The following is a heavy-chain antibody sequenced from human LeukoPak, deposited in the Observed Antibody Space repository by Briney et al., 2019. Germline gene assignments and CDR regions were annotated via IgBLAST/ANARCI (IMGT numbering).Heavy chain of an antibody. Sequence: GGSLRLSCAASGFTFDDYAMHWVRQAPGKGLEWVSGISWNSGSIGYADSVKGRFTISRDNAKNSLYLQMNSLRAEDTALYHCAKGDADILTGYLAYWGQGTLVTVSS. CDR3: AKGDADILTGYLAY. J-gene: IGHJ4*02. CDR1: GFTFDDYA. CDR2: ISWNSGSI. D-gene: IGHD3-9*01. V-gene: IGHV3-9*01.